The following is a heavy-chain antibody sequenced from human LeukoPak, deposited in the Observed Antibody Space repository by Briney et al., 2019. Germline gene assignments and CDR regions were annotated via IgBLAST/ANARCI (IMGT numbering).Heavy chain of an antibody. Sequence: GGSLRLSCTASGFTFGDYAMSWVRQPPGRGLEWIGHIRSKTDGGTTDYAAPVKGRFAISRDDSNNMFYLQMNSLKTEDTAVYYCVTEFWGAYNYWGQGILVTVSS. D-gene: IGHD1-26*01. CDR2: IRSKTDGGTT. J-gene: IGHJ4*02. CDR1: GFTFGDYA. V-gene: IGHV3-15*05. CDR3: VTEFWGAYNY.